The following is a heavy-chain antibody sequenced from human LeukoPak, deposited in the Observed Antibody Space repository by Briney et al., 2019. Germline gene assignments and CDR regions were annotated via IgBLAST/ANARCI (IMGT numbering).Heavy chain of an antibody. Sequence: GGSLRLSCAASGFTFSSYEMNWVRQAPGKGLEWVSYISSSGSTIYYADSVKGRFTISRDNAKNSLYLQMNSLRAEDTAVYYCARDPRSSSWYYWGQRTLVTVSS. J-gene: IGHJ4*02. CDR1: GFTFSSYE. V-gene: IGHV3-48*03. D-gene: IGHD6-13*01. CDR2: ISSSGSTI. CDR3: ARDPRSSSWYY.